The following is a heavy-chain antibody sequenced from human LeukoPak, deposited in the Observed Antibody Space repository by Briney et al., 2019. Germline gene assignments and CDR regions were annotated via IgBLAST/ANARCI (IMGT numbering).Heavy chain of an antibody. V-gene: IGHV4-59*01. J-gene: IGHJ6*03. CDR2: IHYSGST. D-gene: IGHD5-18*01. CDR3: ARTTEGGYTYGYFYYYYMDV. Sequence: SETLSLTCTVSGGSISSCYWSWIRQPPGKGLEWIGYIHYSGSTNYNPSLKSRVTISVDTSKNQFSLKLSSVTAADTAVYYCARTTEGGYTYGYFYYYYMDVWGKGTTVTISS. CDR1: GGSISSCY.